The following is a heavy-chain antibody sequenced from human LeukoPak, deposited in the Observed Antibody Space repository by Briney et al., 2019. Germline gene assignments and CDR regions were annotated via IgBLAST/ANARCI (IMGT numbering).Heavy chain of an antibody. CDR1: GGSISSGGYY. CDR3: ARDRSGWYSSFAFDI. J-gene: IGHJ3*02. V-gene: IGHV4-31*03. D-gene: IGHD6-19*01. Sequence: SQTLSLTCTVSGGSISSGGYYWSWIRQHPGKGLEWIGYIYYSGSTYYNPSLKSRVTISVDTSKNQFSLKLSSVTAADTAVYYCARDRSGWYSSFAFDIWGQGTMFTVSS. CDR2: IYYSGST.